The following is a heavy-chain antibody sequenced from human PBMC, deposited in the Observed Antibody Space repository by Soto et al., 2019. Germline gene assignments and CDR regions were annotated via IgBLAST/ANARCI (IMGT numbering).Heavy chain of an antibody. CDR2: INHSGIT. D-gene: IGHD1-1*01. CDR3: VRGPYNYNSRYFDY. Sequence: SETLSLTCSVSGGSFSGYFWTWIRQPPGKGLEWLAEINHSGITNYNPSVESRVSMSVDTSKNQFSLRLYSVTAADTAVYYCVRGPYNYNSRYFDYWGQGTLVTVSS. V-gene: IGHV4-34*01. J-gene: IGHJ4*02. CDR1: GGSFSGYF.